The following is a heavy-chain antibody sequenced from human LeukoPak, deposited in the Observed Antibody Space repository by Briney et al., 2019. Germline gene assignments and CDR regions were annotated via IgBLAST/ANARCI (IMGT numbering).Heavy chain of an antibody. D-gene: IGHD3-10*01. CDR2: IYASGST. CDR3: ARYYGSRILGYYMDV. CDR1: GGSISSTSFY. Sequence: TLSLTCTVSGGSISSTSFYWSWIRQPAGKGLEWIGRIYASGSTKYNPSLKSRVTMSVDTSKNQFSLSLNSVAAADTAVYYCARYYGSRILGYYMDVWGKGTTVTVSS. J-gene: IGHJ6*03. V-gene: IGHV4-61*02.